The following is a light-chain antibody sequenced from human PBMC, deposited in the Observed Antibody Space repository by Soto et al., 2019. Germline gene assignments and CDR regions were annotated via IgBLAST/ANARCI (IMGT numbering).Light chain of an antibody. V-gene: IGKV3-15*01. J-gene: IGKJ4*01. Sequence: EIVMTQSPATLSVSPGERATLSCRASQSVSSNLAWYQQKPGQAPRLLIYGASTRATGIPARFSGGGSGTEFTLTISSLQSEDFAVYYCQQYNNWPFFGGGTKVEIK. CDR2: GAS. CDR1: QSVSSN. CDR3: QQYNNWPF.